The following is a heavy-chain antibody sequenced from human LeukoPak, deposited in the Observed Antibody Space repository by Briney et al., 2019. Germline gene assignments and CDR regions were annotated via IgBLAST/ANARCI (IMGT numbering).Heavy chain of an antibody. V-gene: IGHV1-69*05. CDR2: IIPIFGTA. D-gene: IGHD3-22*01. CDR3: ARGTVGDSSGYSFDY. J-gene: IGHJ4*02. CDR1: GGTFSSYA. Sequence: SVKVSCKASGGTFSSYAISWVRQAPGQGLEWMGGIIPIFGTANYTQKFQGRVTITTDESTSTAYMELSSLRSEDTAVYYCARGTVGDSSGYSFDYWGQGTLVTVSS.